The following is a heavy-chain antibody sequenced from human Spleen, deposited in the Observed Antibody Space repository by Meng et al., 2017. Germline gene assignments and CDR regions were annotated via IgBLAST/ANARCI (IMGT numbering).Heavy chain of an antibody. Sequence: QVQLQQRGAGLLKPSETLSLTCAVYGGSFSDYYWSWIRQPPGKGLEWIGEINHSGSTNYNPSLKSRVTISVDTSKNQFSLKLSSVTAADTAVYYCARGRGWSSHIDYWGQGTLVTVSS. CDR1: GGSFSDYY. V-gene: IGHV4-34*01. CDR2: INHSGST. D-gene: IGHD2-15*01. J-gene: IGHJ4*02. CDR3: ARGRGWSSHIDY.